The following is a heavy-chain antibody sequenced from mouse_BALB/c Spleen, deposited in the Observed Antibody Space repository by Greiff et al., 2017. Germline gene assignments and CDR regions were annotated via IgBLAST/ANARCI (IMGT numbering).Heavy chain of an antibody. CDR3: ARQDYYDYDEDAMDY. D-gene: IGHD2-4*01. CDR1: GYAFTNYL. CDR2: INPGSGGT. J-gene: IGHJ4*01. Sequence: QVQLQQSGAELVRPGTSVKVSCKASGYAFTNYLIEWVKQRPGQGLEWIGVINPGSGGTNYNEKFKGKATLTADKSSSTAYMQLSSLTSDDSAVYYCARQDYYDYDEDAMDYWGQGTSVTVSS. V-gene: IGHV1-54*01.